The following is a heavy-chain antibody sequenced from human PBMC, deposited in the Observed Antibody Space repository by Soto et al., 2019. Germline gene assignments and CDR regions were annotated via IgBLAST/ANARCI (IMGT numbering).Heavy chain of an antibody. V-gene: IGHV3-30*18. CDR1: GFTFSSYG. J-gene: IGHJ4*02. Sequence: PGGSLRLSCAASGFTFSSYGMHWVRQAPGKGLEWVAVISYDGSNKYYADSVKGRFTISRDNSKNTLYLQMNSLRAEDTAVYYCAKDFIAVAGPGEYYFDYWGQGTLVTVSS. CDR2: ISYDGSNK. CDR3: AKDFIAVAGPGEYYFDY. D-gene: IGHD6-19*01.